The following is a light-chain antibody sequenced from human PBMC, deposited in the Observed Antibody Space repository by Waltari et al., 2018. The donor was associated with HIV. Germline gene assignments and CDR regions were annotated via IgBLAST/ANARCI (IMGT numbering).Light chain of an antibody. CDR2: RIT. CDR1: SPNIGSYY. J-gene: IGLJ2*01. Sequence: QSVLTQPPSASGTPGQRVTNSCSRTSPNIGSYYVYWYQQLPRTPPKPLIYRITQRPSGVPDRVPGSKSDASASRAINVLRSEDGADYYCAAWTDSLTAVVFGGGTKLSVL. CDR3: AAWTDSLTAVV. V-gene: IGLV1-47*01.